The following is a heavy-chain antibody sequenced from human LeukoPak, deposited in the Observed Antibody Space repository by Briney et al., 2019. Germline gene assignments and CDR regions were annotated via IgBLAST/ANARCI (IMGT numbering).Heavy chain of an antibody. V-gene: IGHV4-4*07. Sequence: SETLSLTCTVSGGSISSYYWSWIRQPAGKGLEWIGRIYTSGSTNYNPSLKSRVTMSVDTSKNQFSLKLSSVTAADTAVYYCARDSSGSGSLTRYYFDYWGQGTLVTVSS. CDR2: IYTSGST. J-gene: IGHJ4*02. D-gene: IGHD3-10*01. CDR3: ARDSSGSGSLTRYYFDY. CDR1: GGSISSYY.